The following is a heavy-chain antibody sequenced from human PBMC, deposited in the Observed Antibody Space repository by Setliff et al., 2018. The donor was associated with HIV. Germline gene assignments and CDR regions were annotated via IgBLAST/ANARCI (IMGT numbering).Heavy chain of an antibody. J-gene: IGHJ6*03. Sequence: GGSLRLSCAASGFTFSSYAMHWVRQAPGKGLEWVAVISYDGSNKYYADSVKGRFTISRDNSKNTLYLQMNSLRAEDTAVYYCAKDGVAAAGTGGYYYMDVWGKGTTVTVSS. CDR1: GFTFSSYA. CDR3: AKDGVAAAGTGGYYYMDV. V-gene: IGHV3-30*01. CDR2: ISYDGSNK. D-gene: IGHD6-13*01.